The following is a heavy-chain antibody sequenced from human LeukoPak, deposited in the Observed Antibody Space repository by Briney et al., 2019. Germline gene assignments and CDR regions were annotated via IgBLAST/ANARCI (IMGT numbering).Heavy chain of an antibody. CDR3: AKSEGGWFDP. V-gene: IGHV4-39*01. J-gene: IGHJ5*02. Sequence: SETLSLTCTVSGGSISSSDYYWGWIRQPPGKGLEWIGSIYYSGSTHYNPSLDPSLKSRVTTSVDTSKNQFSLKLSSVSAADTAVYYCAKSEGGWFDPWGQGTLVTVFS. CDR2: IYYSGST. CDR1: GGSISSSDYY. D-gene: IGHD3-16*01.